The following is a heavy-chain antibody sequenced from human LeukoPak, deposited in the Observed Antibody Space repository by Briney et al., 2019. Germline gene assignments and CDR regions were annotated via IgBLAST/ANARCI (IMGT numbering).Heavy chain of an antibody. V-gene: IGHV3-23*01. J-gene: IGHJ5*02. D-gene: IGHD4-17*01. CDR1: GFTFSTYS. CDR3: ARGALTTVTTFAHLDP. Sequence: QPGGSLRLSCSDSGFTFSTYSMSWVRQAPGKGLDWVSVISGSGASIYYADSVKGRFTISRDNSKNSLYLQMNSLRAEDTAVYYCARGALTTVTTFAHLDPWGQGTLVTVSS. CDR2: ISGSGASI.